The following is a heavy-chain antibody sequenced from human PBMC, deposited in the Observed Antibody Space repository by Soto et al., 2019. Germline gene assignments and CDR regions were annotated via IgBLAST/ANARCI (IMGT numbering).Heavy chain of an antibody. J-gene: IGHJ4*02. CDR2: IYYSGST. D-gene: IGHD2-21*02. Sequence: SETLSLTWTVTGDSINNRSYYWGWLRQPPGKGLEWIGSIYYSGSTYNNPSLKSRVSMSVDTSKNQSSLKLRSVTAADTALYYCARQRTSVVTQAYFDSWGQGSLVTVSS. V-gene: IGHV4-39*01. CDR3: ARQRTSVVTQAYFDS. CDR1: GDSINNRSYY.